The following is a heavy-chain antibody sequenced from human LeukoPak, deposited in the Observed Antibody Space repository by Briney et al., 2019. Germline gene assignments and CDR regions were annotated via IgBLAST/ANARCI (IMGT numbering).Heavy chain of an antibody. CDR2: INTGNGNT. Sequence: PGASVKVSCKASGYTFTNYAMHWVRQAPGQRLEWMGWINTGNGNTKYSQEFQGRVTITADKSTSTAYMELSSLRSEDTAVYYCARELRGYYGSGSYNTRGFDPWGQGTLVTVSS. V-gene: IGHV1-3*03. CDR1: GYTFTNYA. D-gene: IGHD3-10*01. CDR3: ARELRGYYGSGSYNTRGFDP. J-gene: IGHJ5*02.